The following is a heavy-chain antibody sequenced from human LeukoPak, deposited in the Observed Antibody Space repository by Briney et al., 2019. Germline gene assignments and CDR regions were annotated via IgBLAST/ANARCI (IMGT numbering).Heavy chain of an antibody. J-gene: IGHJ6*02. CDR3: AKDNWEYSSIPYYYYGMDV. Sequence: PGGSLRLSCAASGFTFSSYSMHWVRQTPGKGLEWVSSISSSSGYIYYADSLKGRVTISRDNAENSLYLQLHSLRAEDTAVYYCAKDNWEYSSIPYYYYGMDVWGQGTTVTVSS. D-gene: IGHD1-26*01. CDR2: ISSSSGYI. V-gene: IGHV3-21*01. CDR1: GFTFSSYS.